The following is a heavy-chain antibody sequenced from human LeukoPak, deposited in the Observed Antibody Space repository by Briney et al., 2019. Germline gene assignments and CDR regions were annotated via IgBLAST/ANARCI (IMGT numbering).Heavy chain of an antibody. CDR2: ISDFGTT. Sequence: LSETLSLTCSVSGDFTTSRSSYWGWLRQPPGKGLEWIGSISDFGTTYYSPSLKRRVTVSLDTSKQQFSVRLKSVTAADTAVYFCARDPRGYTSGSHWFESWGQGILVSVSS. J-gene: IGHJ5*01. V-gene: IGHV4-39*07. CDR3: ARDPRGYTSGSHWFES. D-gene: IGHD5-18*01. CDR1: GDFTTSRSSY.